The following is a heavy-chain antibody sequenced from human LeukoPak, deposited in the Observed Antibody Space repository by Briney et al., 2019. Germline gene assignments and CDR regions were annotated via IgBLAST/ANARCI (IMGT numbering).Heavy chain of an antibody. CDR1: GFTFSSYW. V-gene: IGHV3-74*01. CDR3: ATEGYCSGGSCYSYVFY. D-gene: IGHD2-15*01. CDR2: INSDGSST. Sequence: GGSLRLSCAASGFTFSSYWMHWVRQAPGKGLVWVSRINSDGSSTSYAGSVKGRFTICRDNAKNTLYLQMNSLRAEDTAVYYCATEGYCSGGSCYSYVFYWGQGTLVTVSS. J-gene: IGHJ4*02.